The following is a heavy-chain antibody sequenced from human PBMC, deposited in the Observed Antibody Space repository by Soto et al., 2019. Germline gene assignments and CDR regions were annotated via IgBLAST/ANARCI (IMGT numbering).Heavy chain of an antibody. V-gene: IGHV1-8*01. Sequence: QVQLVQSGAEVKKPGASVKVSCKASGYTFTSYDINWVRLATGQGLEWMGWMNPYSGNTGYAQKFQGRLTMTRNTSISTAYMELNSLRSEDTAVYNCARFAHDSAFWGLGTLVTVSS. J-gene: IGHJ4*02. CDR1: GYTFTSYD. CDR2: MNPYSGNT. D-gene: IGHD3-3*01. CDR3: ARFAHDSAF.